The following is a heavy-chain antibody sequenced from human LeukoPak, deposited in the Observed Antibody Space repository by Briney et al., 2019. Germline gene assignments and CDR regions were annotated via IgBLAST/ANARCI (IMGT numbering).Heavy chain of an antibody. D-gene: IGHD5-24*01. CDR3: AKESSRWLLQARAFDY. J-gene: IGHJ4*02. Sequence: PGGSLRLSCAASGFTFSSHGMSWVRQAPGKGLEWVSGISGSGGSTHYADSVRGRFTISRDNSKNTLYLQMNSLRAEDTAVYYCAKESSRWLLQARAFDYWGQGTLVTVSS. CDR1: GFTFSSHG. V-gene: IGHV3-23*01. CDR2: ISGSGGST.